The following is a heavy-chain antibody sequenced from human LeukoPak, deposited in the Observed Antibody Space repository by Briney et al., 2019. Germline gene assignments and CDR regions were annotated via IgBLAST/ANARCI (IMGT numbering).Heavy chain of an antibody. CDR1: GFTFSSYW. CDR2: INSDGSST. Sequence: GGSLRLSCAASGFTFSSYWMHWVRQAPGKGLVWVSRINSDGSSTSYADSVKGRFTISRDNSKNTLYLQMNNVRGEDTALYYCVKDRGTTTSTWYGAFDFWGQGALVTVSS. J-gene: IGHJ4*02. V-gene: IGHV3-74*01. CDR3: VKDRGTTTSTWYGAFDF. D-gene: IGHD2-15*01.